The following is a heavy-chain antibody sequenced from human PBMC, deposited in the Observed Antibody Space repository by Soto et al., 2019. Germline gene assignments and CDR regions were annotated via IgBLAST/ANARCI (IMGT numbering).Heavy chain of an antibody. CDR1: GGSISDFY. V-gene: IGHV4-30-2*01. D-gene: IGHD2-2*01. Sequence: PSETLSLTCTVSGGSISDFYWSWIRQPPGKGLEWIGYIYHSGSTYYNPSLKSRVTISVDRSKNQLSLKLSSVTAADTAVYYCGAGYCSSTSCYRPYYFDYWGQGTLVTVSS. J-gene: IGHJ4*02. CDR3: GAGYCSSTSCYRPYYFDY. CDR2: IYHSGST.